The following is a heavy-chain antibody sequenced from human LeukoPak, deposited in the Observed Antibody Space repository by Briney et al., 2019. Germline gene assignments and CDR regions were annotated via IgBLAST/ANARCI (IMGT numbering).Heavy chain of an antibody. D-gene: IGHD6-13*01. CDR2: ISGSGGKT. CDR1: GFTFSTYA. CDR3: VKGIAAAGNY. V-gene: IGHV3-23*01. Sequence: GGSLRLSCAASGFTFSTYAMSWVRQAPGKGLEWVSGISGSGGKTYYADSVKGRFSISIDNSRNTLYLQMNSLRAEDTAVYYCVKGIAAAGNYWGQGTLVTVSS. J-gene: IGHJ4*02.